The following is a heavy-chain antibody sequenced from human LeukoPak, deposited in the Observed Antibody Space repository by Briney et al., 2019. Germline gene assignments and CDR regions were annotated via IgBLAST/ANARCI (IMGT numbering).Heavy chain of an antibody. J-gene: IGHJ4*02. D-gene: IGHD3-22*01. CDR2: IHYSGST. CDR1: GXXXXXXY. CDR3: ARLQRYDSSGFYFLFDC. V-gene: IGHV4-59*08. Sequence: SETLSLTCTVXGXXXXXXYXXXXXXPXGXXLXXXXXIHYSGSTSYNPSLKSRVTISVDTSKNQFSLKLSSVTAADTTVYYCARLQRYDSSGFYFLFDCWGQGTLVTVSS.